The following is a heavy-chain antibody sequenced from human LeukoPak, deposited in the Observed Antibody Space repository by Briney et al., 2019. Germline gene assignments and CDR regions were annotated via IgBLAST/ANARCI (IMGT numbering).Heavy chain of an antibody. V-gene: IGHV3-30-3*01. Sequence: PGRSLRLSCAASGFTFSSYAMHWVRQAPGKGLEWVAVISYDGSNKYYADSVKGRFTISRDNSKNTLYLQMNSLRAEDTAVYYCAKDAVYCSSTSCYGREGGEIGYWGQGTLVTVSS. CDR3: AKDAVYCSSTSCYGREGGEIGY. CDR1: GFTFSSYA. D-gene: IGHD2-2*01. CDR2: ISYDGSNK. J-gene: IGHJ4*02.